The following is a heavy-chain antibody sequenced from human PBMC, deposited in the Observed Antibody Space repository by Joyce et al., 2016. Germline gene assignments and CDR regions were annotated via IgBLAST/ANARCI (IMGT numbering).Heavy chain of an antibody. CDR3: ARRLTAYLDY. J-gene: IGHJ4*02. V-gene: IGHV3-23*01. D-gene: IGHD3-9*01. CDR2: ISNGGGNT. Sequence: DVLLLESGGGLVQPGGSLRLSCAASGFTFSSYPMTWVRQAPGKGREWVSSISNGGGNTYYADSVKGRFTISRDNSENTLYLQMNSLRAEDTGVYFCARRLTAYLDYWGQGSLVTVSS. CDR1: GFTFSSYP.